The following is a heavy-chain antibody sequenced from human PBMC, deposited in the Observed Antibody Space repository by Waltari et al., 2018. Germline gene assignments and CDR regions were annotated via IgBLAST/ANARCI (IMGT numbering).Heavy chain of an antibody. D-gene: IGHD2-21*01. Sequence: QVQLVQSGAEVKKPGSSVKVSCKASGGTFSSYAISWVRQAPGQGLEWMGGVIPICGTANYAQKSQGIVTITTDESTSTAYMELSSLRSEDTAVYYCASRLYCGGDCYSPYWYFDLWGRGTLVTVSS. J-gene: IGHJ2*01. CDR3: ASRLYCGGDCYSPYWYFDL. CDR2: VIPICGTA. CDR1: GGTFSSYA. V-gene: IGHV1-69*05.